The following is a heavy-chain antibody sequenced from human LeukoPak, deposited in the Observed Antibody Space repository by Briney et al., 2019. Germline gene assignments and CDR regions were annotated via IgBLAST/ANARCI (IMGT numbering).Heavy chain of an antibody. CDR1: GGSISSYY. J-gene: IGHJ5*02. CDR3: ARESGGRFLNWFDP. CDR2: IYTSGST. Sequence: PSETLSLTCTVSGGSISSYYWSWIRQPAGRGLEWIGRIYTSGSTNYNPSLKSRVTISVDTSKNQFSLKLSSVTAADTAVDYCARESGGRFLNWFDPWGQGTLVTVSS. D-gene: IGHD2-15*01. V-gene: IGHV4-4*07.